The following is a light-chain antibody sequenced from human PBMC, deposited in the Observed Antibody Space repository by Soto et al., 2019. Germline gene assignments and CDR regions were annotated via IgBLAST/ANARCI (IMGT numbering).Light chain of an antibody. Sequence: QSALTQPASVSGSPGQSITISCTGTSSDVGGYNYVSWYQQHPGKAPKLMIYEVSYWPSGVSNRFSASKSGNTASLTISWLQAEDEADYYCSSYTTSSTYVFGTGTKLTVL. CDR1: SSDVGGYNY. CDR3: SSYTTSSTYV. J-gene: IGLJ1*01. CDR2: EVS. V-gene: IGLV2-14*01.